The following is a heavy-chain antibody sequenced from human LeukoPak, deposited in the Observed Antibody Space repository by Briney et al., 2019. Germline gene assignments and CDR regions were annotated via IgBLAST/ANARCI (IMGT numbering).Heavy chain of an antibody. V-gene: IGHV3-48*03. CDR3: ARYGSGTSYITNYFDY. Sequence: PGGSLRLSCAASGFTFSSSQMNWVRQAPGKGLEWVSYISSSGATIYYADSVKGRFTISRDNAKNSLYLQMKSLRDEDTAVYYCARYGSGTSYITNYFDYWGQGTLVTVSS. D-gene: IGHD3-10*01. J-gene: IGHJ4*02. CDR1: GFTFSSSQ. CDR2: ISSSGATI.